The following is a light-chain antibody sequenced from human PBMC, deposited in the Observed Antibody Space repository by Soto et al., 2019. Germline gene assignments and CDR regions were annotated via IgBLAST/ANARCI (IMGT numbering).Light chain of an antibody. Sequence: DIQMTQSPSSLSASVGDRVTITCRASQSISSYLNWYQQKPGKAPKLLIYAASSLQSGVPSRFSGSGSGTEFTLTISSLQPDDFATYYCKQYNTYWKFGQGTKVDIK. V-gene: IGKV1-39*01. CDR3: KQYNTYWK. J-gene: IGKJ1*01. CDR2: AAS. CDR1: QSISSY.